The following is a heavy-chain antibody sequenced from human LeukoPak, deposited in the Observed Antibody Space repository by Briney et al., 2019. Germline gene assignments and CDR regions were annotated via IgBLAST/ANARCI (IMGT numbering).Heavy chain of an antibody. D-gene: IGHD3-16*01. Sequence: SETLSLTCDVSGGSFSGYYWSWIRQPPGKGLEWIGEISHSGTTNYNPSLKSRVSMSVGASSTQFSLIMTSVTAADTAVYYCGKSGWNGGGGFDPWGQGTLVTVSS. V-gene: IGHV4-34*01. J-gene: IGHJ5*02. CDR2: ISHSGTT. CDR1: GGSFSGYY. CDR3: GKSGWNGGGGFDP.